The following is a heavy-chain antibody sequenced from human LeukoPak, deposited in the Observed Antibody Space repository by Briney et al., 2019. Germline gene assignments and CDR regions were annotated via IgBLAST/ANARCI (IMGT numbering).Heavy chain of an antibody. Sequence: PGGSLRLSCAASGFTFDDYAMHWVRQAPGKGLEWVSGISWNSGSIGYADSVKGRFTISRDNAKNSLYLQMNSLRAEDTAVYYCARDATSGWYDLDYWGQGTLVTVSS. CDR1: GFTFDDYA. CDR3: ARDATSGWYDLDY. CDR2: ISWNSGSI. V-gene: IGHV3-9*01. J-gene: IGHJ4*02. D-gene: IGHD6-19*01.